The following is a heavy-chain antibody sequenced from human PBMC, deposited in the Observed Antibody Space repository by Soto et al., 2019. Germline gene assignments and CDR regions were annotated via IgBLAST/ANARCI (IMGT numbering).Heavy chain of an antibody. J-gene: IGHJ6*03. D-gene: IGHD2-15*01. CDR2: IIPILGIA. CDR1: GGTFSSYT. CDR3: ARDRRGRSGYCSGGSCYERGYYYYYYMDV. Sequence: SVKVSCKASGGTFSSYTISWVRQAPGQGLEWMGRIIPILGIANYAQKFQGRVTITADKSTSTAYMELSRLRSEDTAVYYCARDRRGRSGYCSGGSCYERGYYYYYYMDVWGKGTTVTVS. V-gene: IGHV1-69*04.